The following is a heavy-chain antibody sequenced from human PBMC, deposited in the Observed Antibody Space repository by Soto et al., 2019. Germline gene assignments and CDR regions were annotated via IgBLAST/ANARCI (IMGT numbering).Heavy chain of an antibody. D-gene: IGHD6-13*01. J-gene: IGHJ4*01. CDR2: IYYSGST. V-gene: IGHV4-30-4*01. Sequence: SETLSLTCTVSGGSISSGDYYWSWIRQPPGKGLEWIGYIYYSGSTYYNPSLKSRVTISVDTSKNQFSLKLSSVTAADTAVYYCARDVTPYSSSWGYFDYWGQEPWSPSPQ. CDR3: ARDVTPYSSSWGYFDY. CDR1: GGSISSGDYY.